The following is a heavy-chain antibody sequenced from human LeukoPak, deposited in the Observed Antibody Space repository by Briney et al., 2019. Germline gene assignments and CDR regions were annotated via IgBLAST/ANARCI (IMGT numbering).Heavy chain of an antibody. V-gene: IGHV5-51*01. J-gene: IGHJ4*02. CDR1: GYLFSNYW. D-gene: IGHD3-10*01. Sequence: GESLKISCKGSGYLFSNYWIAWVRQMPGKGLEWMGIIYPGDSDTRYSPSLQGQVTISAGKSISTASLQWSSLKASDTAIYYCARGIAGYNSRGFDYWGQGTLVTVSS. CDR2: IYPGDSDT. CDR3: ARGIAGYNSRGFDY.